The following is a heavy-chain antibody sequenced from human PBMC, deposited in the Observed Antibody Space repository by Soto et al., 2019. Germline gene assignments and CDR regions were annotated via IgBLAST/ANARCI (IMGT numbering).Heavy chain of an antibody. J-gene: IGHJ3*02. Sequence: QVQLQESGPGLVKPSQTLSLTCTVSGGSISSGGYYWSWIRQHPGKGLEWIGYIYYSGSTYYNPSLKSRVTISVDTSKNQFSLKLSSVTAADTAVYYCAAPGSGSSGWYMAFDIWGQGTMVTVSS. CDR2: IYYSGST. V-gene: IGHV4-31*03. D-gene: IGHD6-19*01. CDR1: GGSISSGGYY. CDR3: AAPGSGSSGWYMAFDI.